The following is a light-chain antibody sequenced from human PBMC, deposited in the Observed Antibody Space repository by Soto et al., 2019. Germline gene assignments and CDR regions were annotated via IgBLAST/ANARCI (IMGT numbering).Light chain of an antibody. J-gene: IGLJ2*01. CDR2: EVS. CDR3: ASYTSSSTSVI. CDR1: SSDVGGYKY. V-gene: IGLV2-14*01. Sequence: QSVLTQPASVSGSPGQSITISCTGTSSDVGGYKYVSWYQQHPDKAPKLIIFEVSNRPSGISSRFSGSKSGNTASLTISGLQADDEADYYCASYTSSSTSVIFGRGTQLTVL.